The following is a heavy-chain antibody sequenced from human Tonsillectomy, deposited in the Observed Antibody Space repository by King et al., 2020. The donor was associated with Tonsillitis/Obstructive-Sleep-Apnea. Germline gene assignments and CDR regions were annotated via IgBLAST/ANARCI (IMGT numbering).Heavy chain of an antibody. CDR2: ISSSSTYI. CDR1: GFTFSSYS. J-gene: IGHJ4*02. D-gene: IGHD2-15*01. CDR3: ARDSADPCGGTEIDY. Sequence: VQLVESGGGLVKPGGSLRLSCAASGFTFSSYSMTWVRQAPGKGLEWVSSISSSSTYIYYADSVKGRFTISRDNAKNSLFLQMNSLRAEDTAVYYCARDSADPCGGTEIDYWGQGTLVTVSS. V-gene: IGHV3-21*01.